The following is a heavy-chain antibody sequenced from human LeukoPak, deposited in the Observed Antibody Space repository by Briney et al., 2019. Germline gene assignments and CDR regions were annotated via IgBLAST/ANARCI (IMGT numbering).Heavy chain of an antibody. V-gene: IGHV1-2*02. Sequence: ASVKVSCKASGYTFTGYYMHWVRQAPGRGLEWMGWINPNSGGTNYAQKFQGRVTMTRDTSISTAYMELSRLRSDDTAVYYCARAFSRSSSWYWDSWFDPWGQGTLVTVSS. D-gene: IGHD6-13*01. CDR2: INPNSGGT. CDR1: GYTFTGYY. CDR3: ARAFSRSSSWYWDSWFDP. J-gene: IGHJ5*02.